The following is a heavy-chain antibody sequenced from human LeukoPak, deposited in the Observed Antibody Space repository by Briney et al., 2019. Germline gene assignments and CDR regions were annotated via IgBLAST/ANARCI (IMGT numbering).Heavy chain of an antibody. CDR1: GGSISSSSYY. D-gene: IGHD3-22*01. CDR2: IYYSGST. CDR3: ARGSRGYYDSSGLNWFDP. J-gene: IGHJ5*02. Sequence: PSETLSLTCTVSGGSISSSSYYWGWIRQPPGKGLEWIGSIYYSGSTYYNPSLKSRVTISVDTSKNQFSLKLSSVTAADTAVYYCARGSRGYYDSSGLNWFDPWGQGTLVTVSS. V-gene: IGHV4-39*07.